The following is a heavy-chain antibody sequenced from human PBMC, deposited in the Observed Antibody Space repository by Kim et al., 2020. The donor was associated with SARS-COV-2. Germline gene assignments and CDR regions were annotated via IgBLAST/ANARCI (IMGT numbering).Heavy chain of an antibody. D-gene: IGHD3-10*01. CDR1: GGSFSGYY. CDR2: INHSGST. J-gene: IGHJ4*02. V-gene: IGHV4-34*01. CDR3: ARGPYYYGSGSLRRILFDY. Sequence: SETLSLTCAVYGGSFSGYYWSWIRQPPGKGLEWIGEINHSGSTNYNPSLKSRVTISVDTSKNQFSLKLSSVTAADTAVYYCARGPYYYGSGSLRRILFDYWGQGTLVTVSS.